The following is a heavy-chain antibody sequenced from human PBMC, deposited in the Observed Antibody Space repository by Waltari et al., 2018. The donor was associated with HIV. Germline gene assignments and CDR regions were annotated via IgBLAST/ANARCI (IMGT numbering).Heavy chain of an antibody. Sequence: QVQLVESGGGLDKPGGSLRLSCAASGFTFSDYYMTWIRQAPGKGLECISHSSNNGDIIYYADSVKGRFTISRDNAKNSLYLQMNSRRAEDTAVYYCSRDRWYCFHASDYFYDYWGQGALVTVSS. CDR1: GFTFSDYY. CDR3: SRDRWYCFHASDYFYDY. D-gene: IGHD3-22*01. J-gene: IGHJ4*02. V-gene: IGHV3-11*01. CDR2: SSNNGDII.